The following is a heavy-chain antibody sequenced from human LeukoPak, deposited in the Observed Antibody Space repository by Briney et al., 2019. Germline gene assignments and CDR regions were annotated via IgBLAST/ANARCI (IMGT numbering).Heavy chain of an antibody. CDR1: GGSISSSSYY. D-gene: IGHD1-26*01. CDR2: IYYSGST. V-gene: IGHV4-39*07. J-gene: IGHJ5*02. Sequence: SETLSLTCTVSGGSISSSSYYWGWIRQPPGKGLEWIGSIYYSGSTYYNSSLKSRLIMSVDTSKNQFSLKLSSATAADTAVYYCARDETEVGATVWFDPWGQGTLVTVSS. CDR3: ARDETEVGATVWFDP.